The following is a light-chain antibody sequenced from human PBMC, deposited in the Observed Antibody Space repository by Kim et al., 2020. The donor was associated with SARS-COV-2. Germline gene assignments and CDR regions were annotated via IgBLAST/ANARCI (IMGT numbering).Light chain of an antibody. CDR2: WAS. CDR3: QKDDDVPLT. J-gene: IGKJ4*01. V-gene: IGKV4-1*01. CDR1: QSLLNRSNNKNN. Sequence: DIVMPQSPDSLAVSLGERATINCKSTQSLLNRSNNKNNLAWYQQKPGQPPKLLIYWASNRESGVPDRFTGYGSGTDFTLTINSLQAEDVAVYYCQKDDDVPLTFGGGTKVDIK.